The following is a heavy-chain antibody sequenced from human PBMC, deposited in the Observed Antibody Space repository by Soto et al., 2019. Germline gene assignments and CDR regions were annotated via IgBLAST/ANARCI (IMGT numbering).Heavy chain of an antibody. J-gene: IGHJ6*02. D-gene: IGHD3-10*01. CDR1: GGSISDYY. V-gene: IGHV4-31*03. Sequence: PSETLSLTCTVSGGSISDYYWSWIRQHPGKGLEWIGYIYYSGSTYYNPSLKSRVTISVDTSKNQFSLKLSSVTAADTAVYYCARGMVYGMDVWGQGTTVTVSS. CDR2: IYYSGST. CDR3: ARGMVYGMDV.